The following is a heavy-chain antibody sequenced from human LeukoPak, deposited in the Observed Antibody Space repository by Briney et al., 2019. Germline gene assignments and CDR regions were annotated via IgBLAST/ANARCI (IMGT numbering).Heavy chain of an antibody. D-gene: IGHD7-27*01. J-gene: IGHJ5*02. Sequence: GGSLRLSCAASGFTFSSYAMHWVRQAPGKGLEWVAIISYDRTDKYYADSVKGRFTISRDNSKSTLYLQMNSLTAEDTAVYFCARDGNWAPGNHWGQGTLVTVSS. V-gene: IGHV3-30*04. CDR2: ISYDRTDK. CDR3: ARDGNWAPGNH. CDR1: GFTFSSYA.